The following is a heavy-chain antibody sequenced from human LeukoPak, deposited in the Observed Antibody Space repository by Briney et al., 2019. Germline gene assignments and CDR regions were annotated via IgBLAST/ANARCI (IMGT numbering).Heavy chain of an antibody. CDR1: GGSISSGDYY. CDR2: IYYSGST. Sequence: PSETLSLTCTVSGGSISSGDYYWSWIRQPPGKGLEWIGYIYYSGSTNYNPSLKSRVTISVDTSKNQFSLKLSSVTAADTAVYYCAREGRYYYDSSGYSPFDYWGQGTLVTVSS. CDR3: AREGRYYYDSSGYSPFDY. V-gene: IGHV4-61*08. J-gene: IGHJ4*02. D-gene: IGHD3-22*01.